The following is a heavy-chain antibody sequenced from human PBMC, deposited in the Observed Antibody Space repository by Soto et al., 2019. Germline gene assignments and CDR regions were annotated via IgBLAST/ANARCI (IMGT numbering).Heavy chain of an antibody. CDR1: GFTLSDHH. CDR2: SRDKDNGYTT. V-gene: IGHV3-72*01. Sequence: GGSLRLSCAASGFTLSDHHVDWVRQAPGKGLEWVGRSRDKDNGYTTEYAASVKGRFTISRDDSENSLYLQMNSLKTEDTAIYYCAHYRSAFYVDCWGQGTQVTVSS. D-gene: IGHD3-16*02. CDR3: AHYRSAFYVDC. J-gene: IGHJ1*01.